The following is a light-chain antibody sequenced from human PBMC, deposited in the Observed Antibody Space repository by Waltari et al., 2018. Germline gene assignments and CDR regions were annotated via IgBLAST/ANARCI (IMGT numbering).Light chain of an antibody. CDR2: GAT. CDR1: QSVHSRY. CDR3: HQYGTSPWT. Sequence: EIVLTQSPGTLSLSPGDRATLPCRASQSVHSRYLAWYQQKPGQAPRLLISGATSGAIGIPDRFSGSGSGTDFTLTISRLEPEDFAVYYCHQYGTSPWTFGRGTKVEIK. J-gene: IGKJ1*01. V-gene: IGKV3-20*01.